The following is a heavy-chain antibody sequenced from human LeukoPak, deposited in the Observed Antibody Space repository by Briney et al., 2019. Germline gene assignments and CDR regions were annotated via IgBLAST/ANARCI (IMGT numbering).Heavy chain of an antibody. CDR1: GGTFSSYA. CDR2: IIPILGIA. CDR3: ATDSHYYDSSGSLAAFDI. Sequence: SVKVSCKASGGTFSSYAISWVRQAPGQGLEWMGRIIPILGIANYAQKFQGRVTMTEDTSTDTAYMELSSLRSEDTAVYYCATDSHYYDSSGSLAAFDIWGQGTMVTVSS. J-gene: IGHJ3*02. V-gene: IGHV1-69*04. D-gene: IGHD3-22*01.